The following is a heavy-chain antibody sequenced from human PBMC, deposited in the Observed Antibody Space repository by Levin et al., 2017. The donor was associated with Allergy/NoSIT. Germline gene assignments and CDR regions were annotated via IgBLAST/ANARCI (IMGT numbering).Heavy chain of an antibody. V-gene: IGHV5-51*01. CDR3: ARREYSYGYIDY. CDR2: FYPGDSDS. D-gene: IGHD5-18*01. CDR1: GYIFTNYW. Sequence: PGGSLRLSCKASGYIFTNYWIGWVRQTPGKGLEWMGIFYPGDSDSRDSPSFQGHVTISVDKSISTAYLQWSSLKASDTAMYYCARREYSYGYIDYWGQGTLVTVSA. J-gene: IGHJ4*02.